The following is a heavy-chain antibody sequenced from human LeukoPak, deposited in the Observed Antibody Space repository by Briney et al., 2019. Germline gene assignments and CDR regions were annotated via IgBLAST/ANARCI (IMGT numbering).Heavy chain of an antibody. J-gene: IGHJ5*02. CDR3: ARVEGYCSSTSCYGPGNWFDP. Sequence: GGSLRLSCAASGFTVSSNYMSWVRQAPGKGLEWVPVIYSGGSTYYADSVKGRFTISRDNSKNTLYLQMNSLRAEDTAVYYCARVEGYCSSTSCYGPGNWFDPWGQGTLVTVSS. CDR2: IYSGGST. V-gene: IGHV3-53*01. CDR1: GFTVSSNY. D-gene: IGHD2-2*01.